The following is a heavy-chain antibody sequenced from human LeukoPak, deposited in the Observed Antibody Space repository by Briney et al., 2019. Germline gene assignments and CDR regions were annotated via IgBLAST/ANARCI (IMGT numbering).Heavy chain of an antibody. J-gene: IGHJ6*02. D-gene: IGHD3-16*02. CDR1: GGSFSGYY. CDR3: ARGQAHYDYVWESYRSYGMDV. Sequence: PSETLSLTCAVSGGSFSGYYWSWTRQPPGKGLEWIGEINHSGSTTYNPSLKSRVTISIDTSKNQFSLKLSSVTAADTAVYYCARGQAHYDYVWESYRSYGMDVWGQGTTVTVSS. CDR2: INHSGST. V-gene: IGHV4-34*01.